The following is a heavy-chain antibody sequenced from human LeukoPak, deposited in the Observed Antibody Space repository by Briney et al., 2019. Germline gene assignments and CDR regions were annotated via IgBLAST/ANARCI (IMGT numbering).Heavy chain of an antibody. J-gene: IGHJ4*02. CDR3: ARGTYFGPMTTVTIPFDY. V-gene: IGHV4-34*01. Sequence: PSETLSLTCAVYGGSFSGYYWSWIRQPPGKGLEWIGEINHSGSTNYNPSLKSRVTISVDTSKNQFSLKLSSVTAADTAVYYCARGTYFGPMTTVTIPFDYWGQGTLVTVSS. D-gene: IGHD4-17*01. CDR2: INHSGST. CDR1: GGSFSGYY.